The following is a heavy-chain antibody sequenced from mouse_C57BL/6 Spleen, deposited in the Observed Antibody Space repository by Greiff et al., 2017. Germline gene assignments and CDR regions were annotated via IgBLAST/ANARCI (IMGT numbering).Heavy chain of an antibody. CDR3: ARPGYYVSSPYFDY. CDR1: GFTFSDYG. D-gene: IGHD1-1*01. Sequence: EVKLMESGGGLVKPGGSLKLSCAASGFTFSDYGMHWVRQAPEKGLEWVAYISSGSSTIYYADTVKGRFTISRDNAKNTLFMQMTSLRSEDTAMYYCARPGYYVSSPYFDYWGQGTTLTVSS. V-gene: IGHV5-17*01. J-gene: IGHJ2*01. CDR2: ISSGSSTI.